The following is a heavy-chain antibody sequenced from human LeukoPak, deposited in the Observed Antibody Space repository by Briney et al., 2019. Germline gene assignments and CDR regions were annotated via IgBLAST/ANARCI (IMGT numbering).Heavy chain of an antibody. V-gene: IGHV3-23*01. CDR2: ISGSGGST. CDR1: GFTFSSYA. J-gene: IGHJ4*02. CDR3: AKATMVRGATDY. Sequence: HAGGSLRLSCAASGFTFSSYAMSWVRQAPGKGLEWVSAISGSGGSTYYADSVKGRFTISRDNSKNTLYLQMNNLRAEDTAVYYCAKATMVRGATDYWAQGTLVTVSS. D-gene: IGHD3-10*01.